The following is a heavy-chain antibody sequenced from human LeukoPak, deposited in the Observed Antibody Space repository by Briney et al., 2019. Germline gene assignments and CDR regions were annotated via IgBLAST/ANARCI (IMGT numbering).Heavy chain of an antibody. Sequence: GGSLRLSCAASGFTFSSYSMNWVRQAPGKGLEWVSSISSSSSYIYYADSVKGRFTISRDNAKNSLYLQMNSLRAEDTAVYYCARELIVGATTGFDYWGQGTLVTVSS. CDR1: GFTFSSYS. CDR3: ARELIVGATTGFDY. D-gene: IGHD1-26*01. J-gene: IGHJ4*02. V-gene: IGHV3-21*01. CDR2: ISSSSSYI.